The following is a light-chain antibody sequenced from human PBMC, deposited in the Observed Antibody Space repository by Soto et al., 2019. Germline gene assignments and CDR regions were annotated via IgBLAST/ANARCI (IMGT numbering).Light chain of an antibody. J-gene: IGKJ4*02. Sequence: DIQMTQSPSTLSASVGDRLAITGRAGQSSNNLLACYQQKAGKAPKLLIYKAPSVARGLPSRCSGKGSGTDFTLTIRSLQPDDCANYYCQRYSSHPTFGGGTKVEIK. V-gene: IGKV1-5*03. CDR1: QSSNNL. CDR2: KAP. CDR3: QRYSSHPT.